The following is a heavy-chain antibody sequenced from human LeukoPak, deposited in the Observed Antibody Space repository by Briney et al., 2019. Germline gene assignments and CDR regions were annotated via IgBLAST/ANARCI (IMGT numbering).Heavy chain of an antibody. CDR3: ARGGNKFDY. CDR1: GASITTYS. D-gene: IGHD2/OR15-2a*01. J-gene: IGHJ4*02. Sequence: PSETLSLTCTVSGASITTYSWSWIRQPPGKELEWIGFIYYSGSTNYNPSLKSRVTMSVDTSKNQFSLILTSVTAADTAVYFCARGGNKFDYWGQETPVTVSS. V-gene: IGHV4-59*01. CDR2: IYYSGST.